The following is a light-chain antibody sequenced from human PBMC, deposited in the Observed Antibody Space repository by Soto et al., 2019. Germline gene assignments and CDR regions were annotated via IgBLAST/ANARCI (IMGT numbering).Light chain of an antibody. J-gene: IGLJ3*02. CDR3: LLYYGGAWV. V-gene: IGLV7-43*01. Sequence: QAVVTQEPSLTVSPGGTVTLTCASSTGAVTSGYYPNWFQQKLGQAPRALIYGTTNKHSWTPARFSGSLLGGKAALTLSGVQPEDEAEYYCLLYYGGAWVFGGATNLTVL. CDR1: TGAVTSGYY. CDR2: GTT.